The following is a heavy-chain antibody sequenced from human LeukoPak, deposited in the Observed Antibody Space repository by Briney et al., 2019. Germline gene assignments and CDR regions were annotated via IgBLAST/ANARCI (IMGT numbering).Heavy chain of an antibody. D-gene: IGHD3-22*01. J-gene: IGHJ4*02. CDR3: ARGRIRHVGYTYYYDSSGYSFDY. Sequence: SVKVSCKASGGTFSSYAISWVRQAPGQGLEWMGGIIPIFGTANYAQKFQGRVTITADESTSTAYMELSSLRSEDTAVYYCARGRIRHVGYTYYYDSSGYSFDYWGQGTLVTVSS. V-gene: IGHV1-69*01. CDR2: IIPIFGTA. CDR1: GGTFSSYA.